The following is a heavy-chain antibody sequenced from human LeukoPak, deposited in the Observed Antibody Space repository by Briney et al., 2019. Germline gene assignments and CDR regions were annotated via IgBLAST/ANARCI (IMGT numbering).Heavy chain of an antibody. V-gene: IGHV1-69*04. D-gene: IGHD6-19*01. J-gene: IGHJ4*02. CDR1: GGTFSSYA. Sequence: SVKVSCKASGGTFSSYAISWVRRAPGQGLEWMGRIIPIFGIANYAQKFQGRVTITADKSTSTAYMELSSLRSEDTAVYYCARDTGYSSGWYNYWGQGTLVTVSS. CDR2: IIPIFGIA. CDR3: ARDTGYSSGWYNY.